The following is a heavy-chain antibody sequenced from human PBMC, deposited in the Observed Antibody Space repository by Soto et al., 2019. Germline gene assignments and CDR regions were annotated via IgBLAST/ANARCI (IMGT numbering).Heavy chain of an antibody. V-gene: IGHV2-5*02. Sequence: SGPTLVNPTQTLTLTCSFSGFSLSTSRVGVAWIRQPPGKALEWLAIIYWDDDRRYSPSLKTRLAITKDTSKNPVVLTMTNLDPGHTATYYCAHLMKTWGGGSALDAFEMWGQGKTVSVSS. CDR2: IYWDDDR. CDR3: AHLMKTWGGGSALDAFEM. CDR1: GFSLSTSRVG. J-gene: IGHJ3*02. D-gene: IGHD2-15*01.